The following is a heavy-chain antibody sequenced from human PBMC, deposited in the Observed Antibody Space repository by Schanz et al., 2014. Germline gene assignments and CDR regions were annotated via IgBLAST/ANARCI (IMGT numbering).Heavy chain of an antibody. CDR1: GYTFTDYG. V-gene: IGHV1-18*01. Sequence: QVQLVQSGAEVKKPGASVKVSCKASGYTFTDYGVIWVRQAPGQGLEWMGWISAYTNNTNYAQKVQGRVTMTTDTSTGTAYMDVSSLRSEDTAVYYCARDRRRYCSTASCLHDNWFDPWGQGTLVIVSS. J-gene: IGHJ5*02. D-gene: IGHD2-2*01. CDR2: ISAYTNNT. CDR3: ARDRRRYCSTASCLHDNWFDP.